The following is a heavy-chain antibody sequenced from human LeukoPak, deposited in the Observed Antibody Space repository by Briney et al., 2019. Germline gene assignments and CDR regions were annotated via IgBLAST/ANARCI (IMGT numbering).Heavy chain of an antibody. Sequence: GRSLRLSCAASGFTFSSYGIHWVRQAPGKGLEWVAVIWYDGSNKYYADSVKGRFTISRDNSKNTLYLQMNSLRADDTAVYYRAIGYSSSWYPLYYFDYWGQGTLVTVSS. V-gene: IGHV3-33*01. D-gene: IGHD6-13*01. CDR3: AIGYSSSWYPLYYFDY. CDR2: IWYDGSNK. CDR1: GFTFSSYG. J-gene: IGHJ4*02.